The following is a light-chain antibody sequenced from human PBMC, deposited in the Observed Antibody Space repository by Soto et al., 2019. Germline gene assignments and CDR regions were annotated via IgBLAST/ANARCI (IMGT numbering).Light chain of an antibody. V-gene: IGKV3-15*01. CDR2: GAS. Sequence: EIVMTQSPATLSVSPGERATLSCRASQSVSNNLAWYQQKPGQAPRLLIYGASTRATGIPARFSGSGSGTEFTLTIGSLQSEDVAVYYCQQYNNWPPYTFGQGTKLEIK. CDR1: QSVSNN. CDR3: QQYNNWPPYT. J-gene: IGKJ2*01.